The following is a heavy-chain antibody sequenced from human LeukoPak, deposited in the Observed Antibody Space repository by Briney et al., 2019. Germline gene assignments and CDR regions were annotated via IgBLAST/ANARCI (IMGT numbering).Heavy chain of an antibody. J-gene: IGHJ4*02. V-gene: IGHV4-30-4*08. CDR1: GGSISSGDYY. CDR3: ARDTSTFKSDGGSIDY. CDR2: IYYSGST. Sequence: PSETLSLTFTVSGGSISSGDYYWSWIRQPPGKGLEWIGYIYYSGSTYYNPSLKSRVTISVDTSKNQFSLKLSSVTAADTAVYYCARDTSTFKSDGGSIDYWGQGTLVTVSS. D-gene: IGHD3-16*01.